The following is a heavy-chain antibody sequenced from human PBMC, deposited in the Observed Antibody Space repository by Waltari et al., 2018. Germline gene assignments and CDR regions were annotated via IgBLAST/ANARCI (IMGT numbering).Heavy chain of an antibody. CDR3: AKLPTMVRGVILRFDY. D-gene: IGHD3-10*01. CDR1: GFTFSSYA. Sequence: EVQLLESGGGLVQPGGSLRLSCAASGFTFSSYAMSWVRQAPGKGLEWVSAISGSGGSKNNAESGKGRCTIARDNSKNTLYLQMNSLRAEDTAVYYCAKLPTMVRGVILRFDYWGQGTLVTVSS. CDR2: ISGSGGSK. V-gene: IGHV3-23*01. J-gene: IGHJ4*02.